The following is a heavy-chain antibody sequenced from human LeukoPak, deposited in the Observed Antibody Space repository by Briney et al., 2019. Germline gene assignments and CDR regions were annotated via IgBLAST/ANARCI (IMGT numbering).Heavy chain of an antibody. J-gene: IGHJ3*02. D-gene: IGHD3-10*01. CDR2: IYYSGST. V-gene: IGHV4-39*07. CDR1: GGSISSSYYY. CDR3: TFNLGSGSYAFDI. Sequence: PSETLSLTCTVSGGSISSSYYYWGWIRQPPGKGLEWIGSIYYSGSTYYNPSLKSRVTIPEDTSKNQFSLKLSSVTAADTAVYYCTFNLGSGSYAFDIWGQGTVVTVSS.